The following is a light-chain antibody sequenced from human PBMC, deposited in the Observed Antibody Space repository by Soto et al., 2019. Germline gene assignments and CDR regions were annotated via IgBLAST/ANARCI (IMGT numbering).Light chain of an antibody. V-gene: IGKV1-5*03. CDR1: QSISNF. CDR3: QQYKGYSGT. Sequence: DIQMTQSPSTLSASVGDRVTITCRASQSISNFLAWYQQTPGKAPKLLIYRESSLESGVPSRFSGSGSGTEFAPTISSLQREDFATYYCQQYKGYSGTFGQGNKVEIK. J-gene: IGKJ1*01. CDR2: RES.